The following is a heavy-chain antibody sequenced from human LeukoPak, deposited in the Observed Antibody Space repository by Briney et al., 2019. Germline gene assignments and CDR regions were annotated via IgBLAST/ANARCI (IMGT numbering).Heavy chain of an antibody. CDR3: ARGRGYSGYGGRDAFDI. V-gene: IGHV4-39*01. J-gene: IGHJ3*02. D-gene: IGHD5-12*01. Sequence: PSETLSLTCTVSGVSISSSNSYWGWIRQPPGKGLEWIGSIYYSGNTYYNASLKSQVSISIDTSKNQFSLKLTSVTAADTAVYYCARGRGYSGYGGRDAFDIWGQGTMVTISS. CDR1: GVSISSSNSY. CDR2: IYYSGNT.